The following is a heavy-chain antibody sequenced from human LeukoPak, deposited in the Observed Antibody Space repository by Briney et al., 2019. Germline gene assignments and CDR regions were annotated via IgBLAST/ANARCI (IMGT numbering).Heavy chain of an antibody. CDR3: ARRGYNSGPFDY. CDR2: IYPGQSDT. Sequence: GESLKISCKGFGYSFSSYWIGWVRQMPGKGLEWRGIIYPGQSDTRYSPSFQGQVTISADKSINTAYIPWNRLKASDTAMYYCARRGYNSGPFDYWGQGTLVIVSS. CDR1: GYSFSSYW. D-gene: IGHD5-18*01. J-gene: IGHJ4*02. V-gene: IGHV5-51*01.